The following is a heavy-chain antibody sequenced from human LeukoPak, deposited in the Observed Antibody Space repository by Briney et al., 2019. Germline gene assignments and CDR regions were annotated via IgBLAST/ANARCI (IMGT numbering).Heavy chain of an antibody. CDR2: ISGAGATT. V-gene: IGHV3-23*01. D-gene: IGHD6-19*01. CDR1: GFTFRNYA. J-gene: IGHJ4*02. Sequence: GGSLILSCAASGFTFRNYAMDWVRQGPGKGLEWVAAISGAGATTFYTDSVKGRFTISRDNSKDTLYLQMNSLRAEDTAVYYCARQGSGPDYYFDYWGQGTLATVSS. CDR3: ARQGSGPDYYFDY.